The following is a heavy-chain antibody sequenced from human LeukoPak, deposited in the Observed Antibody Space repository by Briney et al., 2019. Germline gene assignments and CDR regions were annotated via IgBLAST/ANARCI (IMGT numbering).Heavy chain of an antibody. Sequence: KSGGSLRLSCAASGFTFNSYSMNWVRQAPGKGLEWVSSISSSSSSIYYADSVEGRFTISRDNAKNSLYLQMNSLRAEDTAVYYCARASGDIVETATMGSYWGQGTLVTVSS. CDR3: ARASGDIVETATMGSY. CDR1: GFTFNSYS. CDR2: ISSSSSSI. J-gene: IGHJ4*02. D-gene: IGHD5-18*01. V-gene: IGHV3-21*01.